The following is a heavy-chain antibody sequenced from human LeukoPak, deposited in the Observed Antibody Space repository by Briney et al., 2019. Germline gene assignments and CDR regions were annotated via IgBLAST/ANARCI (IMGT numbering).Heavy chain of an antibody. CDR2: IIPIFGTA. J-gene: IGHJ4*02. V-gene: IGHV1-69*13. Sequence: SVKVSCKASGYTFTSYGISWVRQAPGQGLEWMGGIIPIFGTANYAQKFQGRVTITADESTSTAYMELSSLRSEDTAVYYCARGKYSSSSPFDYWGQGTLVTVSS. D-gene: IGHD6-6*01. CDR3: ARGKYSSSSPFDY. CDR1: GYTFTSYG.